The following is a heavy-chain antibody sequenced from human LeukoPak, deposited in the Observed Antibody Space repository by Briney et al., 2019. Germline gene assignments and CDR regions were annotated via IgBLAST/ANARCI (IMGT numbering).Heavy chain of an antibody. V-gene: IGHV3-23*01. J-gene: IGHJ4*02. CDR2: ISSSGDST. CDR1: GFTFSSYA. Sequence: PGGSLRLSCAASGFTFSSYAMSWVRQAPGKGLEWVSAISSSGDSTYYADSVKGRFTISRDNSKNTLYLQMNSLRAEDTAVYYCAKQRSRDFDYWGQGTLVTVSS. D-gene: IGHD2-15*01. CDR3: AKQRSRDFDY.